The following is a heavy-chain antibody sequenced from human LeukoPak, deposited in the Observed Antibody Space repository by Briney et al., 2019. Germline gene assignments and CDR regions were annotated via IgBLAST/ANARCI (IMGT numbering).Heavy chain of an antibody. CDR3: ARRGPRTVDGPTDYFDY. V-gene: IGHV1-18*01. CDR2: ISAYNGNT. CDR1: GYTFTSYG. J-gene: IGHJ4*02. D-gene: IGHD6-19*01. Sequence: ASVKVSCKASGYTFTSYGISWVRQAPGQGLEWMGWISAYNGNTNYAQKLQGRVTMTTDTSTSTAYMELRSLRSDDTAVYYCARRGPRTVDGPTDYFDYWGQGTLVTVSS.